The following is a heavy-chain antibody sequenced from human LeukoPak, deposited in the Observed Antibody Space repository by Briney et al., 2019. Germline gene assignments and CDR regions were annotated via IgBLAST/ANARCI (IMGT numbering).Heavy chain of an antibody. D-gene: IGHD6-19*01. J-gene: IGHJ4*02. CDR3: ANKGASGWRFDY. CDR1: GFTFSNFD. CDR2: IGTAGDT. Sequence: GGSLRLSCATSGFTFSNFDLHWVRQATGEGLEWVSAIGTAGDTYYADSVKGRFTISRDNSKNALFLQMNSLRAEDTALYYCANKGASGWRFDYWGQGTLVTVSS. V-gene: IGHV3-13*01.